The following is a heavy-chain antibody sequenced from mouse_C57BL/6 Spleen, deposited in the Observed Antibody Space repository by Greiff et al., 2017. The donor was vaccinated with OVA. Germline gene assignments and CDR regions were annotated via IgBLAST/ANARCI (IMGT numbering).Heavy chain of an antibody. D-gene: IGHD1-1*01. V-gene: IGHV1-64*01. CDR1: GYTFTSYW. J-gene: IGHJ2*01. CDR3: AREGYYGVGY. Sequence: QVQLQQPGAELVKPGASVKLSCKASGYTFTSYWMHWVKQRPGQGLEWIGMIHPNSGSTNYNEKFKSKATLTVDKSSSTAYMQLSSLTSEDAAVYYCAREGYYGVGYWGQGTTLTVSS. CDR2: IHPNSGST.